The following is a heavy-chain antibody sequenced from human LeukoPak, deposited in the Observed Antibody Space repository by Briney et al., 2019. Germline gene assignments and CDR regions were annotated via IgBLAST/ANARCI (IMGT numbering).Heavy chain of an antibody. CDR1: GGTFSSYA. Sequence: SVKVSCKASGGTFSSYAISWVRQAPGQGLEWMGGIIPIFGTANYAQKFQVRVTITTDESTSTAYMELSSLRSEDMAVYYCAAGKLLWFGELLSGTFDYWGQGTLVTVSS. D-gene: IGHD3-10*01. V-gene: IGHV1-69*05. CDR2: IIPIFGTA. CDR3: AAGKLLWFGELLSGTFDY. J-gene: IGHJ4*02.